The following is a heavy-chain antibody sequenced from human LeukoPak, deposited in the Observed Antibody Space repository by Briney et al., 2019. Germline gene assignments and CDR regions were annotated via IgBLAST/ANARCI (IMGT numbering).Heavy chain of an antibody. J-gene: IGHJ4*02. D-gene: IGHD5-18*01. CDR1: GFTFSSYA. V-gene: IGHV3-23*01. CDR2: ISGSGGST. CDR3: AKDQVRGYSYGIFDY. Sequence: AGSLRLSCAASGFTFSSYAMSWVRQAPGKGLEWVSAISGSGGSTYYADSVKGRFTISRDNSKNTLYLQMNSLRAEDTAVYYCAKDQVRGYSYGIFDYWGQGTLVTVSS.